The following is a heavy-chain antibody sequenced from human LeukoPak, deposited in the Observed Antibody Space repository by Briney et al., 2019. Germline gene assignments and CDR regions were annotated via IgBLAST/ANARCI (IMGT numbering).Heavy chain of an antibody. Sequence: SCKVSGYTLTELSMHWVRQAPGKGLEWVSAISGSGGSTYYADSVKGRFTISRDNSKNTLYLQMNSLRAEDTAVYYCAKEGYYYDSSGYYPPTFWGQGTLVTVSS. J-gene: IGHJ4*02. CDR2: ISGSGGST. D-gene: IGHD3-22*01. CDR1: GYTLTELS. CDR3: AKEGYYYDSSGYYPPTF. V-gene: IGHV3-23*01.